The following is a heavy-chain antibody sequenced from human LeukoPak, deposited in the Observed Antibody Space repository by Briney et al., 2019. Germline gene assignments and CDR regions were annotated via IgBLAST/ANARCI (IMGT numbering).Heavy chain of an antibody. CDR3: ARGGNGYYFDY. J-gene: IGHJ4*02. CDR2: IYYSGST. V-gene: IGHV4-30-4*01. D-gene: IGHD4-23*01. CDR1: GGSISSGDYY. Sequence: RPSETLSLTCTVSGGSISSGDYYWSWICQPPGKGLEWIGYIYYSGSTYYNPSLKSRVTISVDTSKNQFSLKLSSVTAADTAVYYCARGGNGYYFDYWGQGTLVTVSS.